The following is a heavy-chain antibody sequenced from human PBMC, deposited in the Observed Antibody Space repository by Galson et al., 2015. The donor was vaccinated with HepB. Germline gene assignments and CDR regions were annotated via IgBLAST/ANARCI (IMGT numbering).Heavy chain of an antibody. D-gene: IGHD1-7*01. J-gene: IGHJ6*02. CDR3: AGDSRLELQLNNYYSYGMDV. CDR2: VSGYDGSA. CDR1: GYDFNKYG. V-gene: IGHV1-18*01. Sequence: SVKVSCKASGYDFNKYGISWVRQAPGKRPEWMGWVSGYDGSANYSPKFQGRVTMTTQTSTGTAYMEMRSLGSDDTAVYYCAGDSRLELQLNNYYSYGMDVWSQGTAIIVS.